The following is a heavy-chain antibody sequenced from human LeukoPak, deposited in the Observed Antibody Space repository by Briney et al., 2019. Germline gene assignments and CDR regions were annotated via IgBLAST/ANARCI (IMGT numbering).Heavy chain of an antibody. CDR2: IRHDGSIK. CDR1: GFTFSTYG. Sequence: GGSLRLSCAASGFTFSTYGMYWVRQAPGKGLEWVAFIRHDGSIKNYADSVKGRSTISRDNSKNTLYLQMNSLRAEDTAFYYCAKDSLGDIDYWGQGTRVTVSS. CDR3: AKDSLGDIDY. D-gene: IGHD3-16*01. J-gene: IGHJ4*02. V-gene: IGHV3-30*02.